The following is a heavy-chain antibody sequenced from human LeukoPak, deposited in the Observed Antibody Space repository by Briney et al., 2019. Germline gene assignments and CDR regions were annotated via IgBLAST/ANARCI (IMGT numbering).Heavy chain of an antibody. CDR1: GFTFDDYA. D-gene: IGHD2-2*02. Sequence: NPGGSLRLSCAASGFTFDDYAMHWVRQAPGKGLEWVSLISWDGGSTYYADSVKGRFTISRDNSNNSLYLQMNSLRAEDTALYYCAKDMGYCSSTNCYTAEGMDVWGQGTTVTVSS. V-gene: IGHV3-43D*03. CDR2: ISWDGGST. CDR3: AKDMGYCSSTNCYTAEGMDV. J-gene: IGHJ6*02.